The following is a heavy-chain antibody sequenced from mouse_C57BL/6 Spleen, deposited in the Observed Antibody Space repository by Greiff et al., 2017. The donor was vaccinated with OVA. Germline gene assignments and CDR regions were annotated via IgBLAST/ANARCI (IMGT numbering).Heavy chain of an antibody. V-gene: IGHV1-69*01. CDR2: IDPSDSYT. CDR3: ARDFYGNYRYFDV. D-gene: IGHD2-1*01. CDR1: GYTFTSYW. Sequence: QVQLKQPGAELVMPGASVKLSCKASGYTFTSYWMHWVKQRPGQGLEWIGEIDPSDSYTNYNQKFKGKSTLTVDKSSSTAYMQLSSLTSEDSAVYDCARDFYGNYRYFDVWGTGTTVTVSS. J-gene: IGHJ1*03.